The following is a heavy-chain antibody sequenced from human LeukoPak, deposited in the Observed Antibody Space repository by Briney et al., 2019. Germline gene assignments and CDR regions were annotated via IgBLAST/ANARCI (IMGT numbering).Heavy chain of an antibody. V-gene: IGHV4-39*07. J-gene: IGHJ4*02. CDR1: GGSISSSSYY. CDR3: ARGRGEGVSGSYTN. D-gene: IGHD3-10*01. Sequence: PSETLSLTCTVSGGSISSSSYYWGWIRQPPGKGLEWIGSIYYSGSTYYNPSLKSRVTISVDTSKNQFSLKLSSVTAADTAVYYCARGRGEGVSGSYTNWGQGTLVTVSS. CDR2: IYYSGST.